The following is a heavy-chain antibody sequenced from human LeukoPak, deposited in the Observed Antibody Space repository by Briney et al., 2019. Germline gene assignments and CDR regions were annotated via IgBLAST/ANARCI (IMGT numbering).Heavy chain of an antibody. V-gene: IGHV3-74*03. D-gene: IGHD3-10*01. CDR3: VRDNYGADY. J-gene: IGHJ4*02. CDR2: INSDGSST. CDR1: GFTLSRYW. Sequence: GGSLRLSCAASGFTLSRYWMQWVRQAPGQGLVWLSHINSDGSSTTYADSVRGRFTTSRDNAKNTLYLQMNSLRAEDTAVYYCVRDNYGADYWGQGTLVTVSS.